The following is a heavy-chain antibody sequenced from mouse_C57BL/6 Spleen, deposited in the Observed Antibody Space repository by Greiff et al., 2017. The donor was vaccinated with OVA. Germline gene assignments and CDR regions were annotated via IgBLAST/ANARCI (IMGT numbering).Heavy chain of an antibody. V-gene: IGHV1-54*01. D-gene: IGHD2-1*01. CDR3: ARSDGNYSAWFAY. J-gene: IGHJ3*01. CDR2: INPGSGGT. Sequence: VKLQQSGAELVRPGTSVKVSCKASGYAFTNYLIEWVKQRPGQGLEWIGVINPGSGGTNYNEKFKGKATLTADKSSSTAYMQLSSLTSEDSAVYFCARSDGNYSAWFAYWGQGTLVTVSA. CDR1: GYAFTNYL.